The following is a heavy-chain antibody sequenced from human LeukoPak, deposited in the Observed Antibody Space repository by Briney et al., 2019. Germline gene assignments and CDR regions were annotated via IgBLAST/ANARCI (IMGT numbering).Heavy chain of an antibody. CDR1: GYTFTSYY. D-gene: IGHD6-19*01. J-gene: IGHJ6*03. V-gene: IGHV1-46*01. CDR2: INPSGGST. CDR3: ARRGSGWSYYYYYMDV. Sequence: EASVKVSCKASGYTFTSYYMHWVRQAPGQGLEWMGIINPSGGSTSYAQKFQGRVTMTRDTSTSTVYMELSSLRSEDTAVYYCARRGSGWSYYYYYMDVWGKGTTVTISS.